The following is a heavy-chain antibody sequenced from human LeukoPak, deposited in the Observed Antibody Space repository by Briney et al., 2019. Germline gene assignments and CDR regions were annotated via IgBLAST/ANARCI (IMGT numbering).Heavy chain of an antibody. V-gene: IGHV1-69*04. CDR2: IIPILGIA. J-gene: IGHJ4*02. Sequence: SVTVSCTASGGTFSSYAISWVRQAPGQGLEWMGRIIPILGIANYAQKFQGRVSITADKSTSTAYMELSSLRSEDTAVYYCATYYYGSGSYYGPFDYWGQGTLVTVSS. CDR3: ATYYYGSGSYYGPFDY. D-gene: IGHD3-10*01. CDR1: GGTFSSYA.